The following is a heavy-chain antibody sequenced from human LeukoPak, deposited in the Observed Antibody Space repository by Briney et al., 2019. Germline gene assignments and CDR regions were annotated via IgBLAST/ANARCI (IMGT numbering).Heavy chain of an antibody. CDR1: GYTFTSYD. D-gene: IGHD7-27*01. CDR3: ARNVPRTGDFYY. V-gene: IGHV1-8*01. Sequence: ASVKVSCKASGYTFTSYDTNWVRQATEPGLEWIGWMNPDSGNTGYAQKFQGRISLTRDTTISTAYMELSSLTSEDTAVYYCARNVPRTGDFYYWGQGTLVTVSS. CDR2: MNPDSGNT. J-gene: IGHJ4*02.